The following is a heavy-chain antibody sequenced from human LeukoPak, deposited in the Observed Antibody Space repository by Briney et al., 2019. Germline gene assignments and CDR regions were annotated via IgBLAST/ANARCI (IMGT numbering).Heavy chain of an antibody. J-gene: IGHJ5*02. V-gene: IGHV4-34*01. CDR2: INHSGST. CDR3: AREAVAGYNRFDP. CDR1: GGSFSGYY. D-gene: IGHD6-19*01. Sequence: SETLSLTCAVYGGSFSGYYWSWIRQPPGKGLEWIGEINHSGSTNYNPSLKSRVTISVDTSKNQFSLKLSSVTAADTAVYYCAREAVAGYNRFDPWGQGTPVTVSS.